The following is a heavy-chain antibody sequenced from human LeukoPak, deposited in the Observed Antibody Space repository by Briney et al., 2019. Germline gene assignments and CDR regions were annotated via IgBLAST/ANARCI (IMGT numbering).Heavy chain of an antibody. Sequence: SEALSLTCTVTGGSLSTYYWSWIRQPPGKGLEWIGHFYYSGSTNYNPSLKSRVTISVDTSRNQFSLKLTSVTAADTAVYYCARGQGGNYYLNYFDYWGQGALVTVSS. CDR3: ARGQGGNYYLNYFDY. J-gene: IGHJ4*02. CDR2: FYYSGST. CDR1: GGSLSTYY. V-gene: IGHV4-59*01. D-gene: IGHD1-26*01.